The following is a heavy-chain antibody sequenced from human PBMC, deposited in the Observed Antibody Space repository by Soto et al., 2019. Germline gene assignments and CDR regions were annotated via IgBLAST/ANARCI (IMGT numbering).Heavy chain of an antibody. J-gene: IGHJ6*03. V-gene: IGHV3-9*01. CDR3: AKDIWFGELLFNYMDV. CDR1: GFTFDDYA. D-gene: IGHD3-10*01. CDR2: ISWNSGSI. Sequence: EVQLVESGGGLVQPGRSLRLSCAASGFTFDDYAMHWVRQAPGKGLEWVSGISWNSGSIGYADSVKGRFTISRDNAKNSLYLQMNSLRAVDTALYYCAKDIWFGELLFNYMDVWGKGTTVTVSS.